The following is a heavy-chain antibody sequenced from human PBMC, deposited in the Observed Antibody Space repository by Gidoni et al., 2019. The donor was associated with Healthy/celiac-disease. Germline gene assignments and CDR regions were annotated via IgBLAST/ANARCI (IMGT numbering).Heavy chain of an antibody. CDR2: ISSSGSTI. CDR1: GFTFSSYE. Sequence: EVQLVESGGGLVQPGGSLRLSCAASGFTFSSYEMNWVSQAPGKGLEWVSYISSSGSTIYYADSVKGRFTISRDNAKNSLYLQMNSLRAEDTAVYYCARDIGCSGGSCYRSVYYYGMDVWGQGTTVTVSS. D-gene: IGHD2-15*01. V-gene: IGHV3-48*03. J-gene: IGHJ6*02. CDR3: ARDIGCSGGSCYRSVYYYGMDV.